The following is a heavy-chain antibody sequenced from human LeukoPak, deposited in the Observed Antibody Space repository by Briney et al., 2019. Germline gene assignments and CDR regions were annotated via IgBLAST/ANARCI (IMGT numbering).Heavy chain of an antibody. J-gene: IGHJ4*02. CDR3: ARDETYDYESNGYLDF. V-gene: IGHV3-30*03. CDR1: GFTFSSYG. Sequence: GGSLRLSCAASGFTFSSYGMHWIRQAPGKGLEWVAVISYDGSNKYYADSVKGRFTISRDNTKNLVYLQMSSLRAEDTAIYYCARDETYDYESNGYLDFWGQGTVVTVSS. D-gene: IGHD3-22*01. CDR2: ISYDGSNK.